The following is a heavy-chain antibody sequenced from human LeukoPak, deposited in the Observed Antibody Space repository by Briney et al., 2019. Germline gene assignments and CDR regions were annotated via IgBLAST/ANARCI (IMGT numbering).Heavy chain of an antibody. J-gene: IGHJ4*02. Sequence: GASVKVSCKASGYTFTSYNMHWVRQAPGQGLEWMGIINPSGGSTSYAQKFQGRVTMTRDMSTSTVYMELSSLRSEDTAVYYCATPRSGGSYGFDYWGQGTLVTVSS. CDR3: ATPRSGGSYGFDY. CDR1: GYTFTSYN. D-gene: IGHD1-26*01. CDR2: INPSGGST. V-gene: IGHV1-46*01.